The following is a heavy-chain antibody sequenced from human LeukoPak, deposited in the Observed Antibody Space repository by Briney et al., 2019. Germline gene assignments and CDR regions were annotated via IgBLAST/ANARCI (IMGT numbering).Heavy chain of an antibody. V-gene: IGHV3-23*01. CDR1: GFTFSSYA. D-gene: IGHD2-2*01. CDR3: AKIVVVPAAQGDAFDI. CDR2: ISGSGGST. J-gene: IGHJ3*02. Sequence: PGGSLRLSCAASGFTFSSYAMSWVRQAPGKGLEWVSAISGSGGSTYYADSVKGRFTISRDNSKNTLYLQMNSLRAEDTAVYYCAKIVVVPAAQGDAFDIWGQGTMVTVSS.